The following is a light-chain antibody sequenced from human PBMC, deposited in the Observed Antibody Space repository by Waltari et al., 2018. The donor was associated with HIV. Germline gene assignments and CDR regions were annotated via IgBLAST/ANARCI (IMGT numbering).Light chain of an antibody. V-gene: IGLV1-47*02. CDR2: SND. J-gene: IGLJ3*02. CDR3: ASWDDKLSHWV. Sequence: QSVLTQSPSASKTPGQRVLMSCSGTNSNVGNNFVSWFQQVPGGAPKLVIYSNDRRPLGVPDRLSAAKSCSSASLAISGLQSDDEADYFCASWDDKLSHWVFGGGTKLTV. CDR1: NSNVGNNF.